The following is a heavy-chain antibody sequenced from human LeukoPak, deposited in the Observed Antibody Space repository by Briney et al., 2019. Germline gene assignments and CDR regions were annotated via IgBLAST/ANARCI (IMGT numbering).Heavy chain of an antibody. CDR3: ASGIVDYYYTMDV. V-gene: IGHV1-69*04. CDR1: GGTFSSYA. Sequence: SVKVSCKASGGTFSSYAISWVRQAPGQGLEWMGRIIPILDIANYAQKFQGRVTITADKSTSTAYMELSSLRAEDTAVYYCASGIVDYYYTMDVWGQGTTVTVSS. D-gene: IGHD5-12*01. CDR2: IIPILDIA. J-gene: IGHJ6*02.